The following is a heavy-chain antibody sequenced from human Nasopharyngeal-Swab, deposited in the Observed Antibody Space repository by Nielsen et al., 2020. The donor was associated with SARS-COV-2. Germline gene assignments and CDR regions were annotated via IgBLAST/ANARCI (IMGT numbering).Heavy chain of an antibody. Sequence: GGSLRLSCAASGFTFSSYWMHWVRQAPGKGLVWVSRINSDGSSTSYADSVKGRFTISRDNAKNTLYLQMYSLRAEDTAVYYCARGRYNWNVNNWFDPWGQGTLVTVSS. J-gene: IGHJ5*02. V-gene: IGHV3-74*01. CDR3: ARGRYNWNVNNWFDP. CDR1: GFTFSSYW. D-gene: IGHD1-20*01. CDR2: INSDGSST.